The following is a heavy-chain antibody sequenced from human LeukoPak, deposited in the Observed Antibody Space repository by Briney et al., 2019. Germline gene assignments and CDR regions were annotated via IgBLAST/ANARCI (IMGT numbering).Heavy chain of an antibody. Sequence: GGSLRLSCAASGFTFSTYWMHWVRQAPGKGLVWVSRINTDGSSTSYADSVKGRFTISRDNAKNTLYLQMSSLRAEDTAVYYCARSTIAAQGPTNYWGQGTLVTVSS. V-gene: IGHV3-74*01. CDR1: GFTFSTYW. J-gene: IGHJ4*02. CDR2: INTDGSST. CDR3: ARSTIAAQGPTNY. D-gene: IGHD6-6*01.